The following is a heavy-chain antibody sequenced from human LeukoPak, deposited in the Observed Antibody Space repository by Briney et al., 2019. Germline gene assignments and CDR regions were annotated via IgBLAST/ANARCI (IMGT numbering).Heavy chain of an antibody. D-gene: IGHD4-23*01. J-gene: IGHJ4*02. CDR1: GFTFSSYA. Sequence: HPGGSVRLSCAASGFTFSSYAMSWVRQAPGKGLEWVGNIKQDGSDKNYMDSVKGRFTISRDNTKNSVYLQMSSLRAEDTAVYYCAREATVEPINDNRNDYWGQGTLVTVSS. V-gene: IGHV3-7*01. CDR2: IKQDGSDK. CDR3: AREATVEPINDNRNDY.